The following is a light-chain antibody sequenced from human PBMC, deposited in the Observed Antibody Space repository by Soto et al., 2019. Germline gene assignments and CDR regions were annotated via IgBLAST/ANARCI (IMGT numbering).Light chain of an antibody. J-gene: IGKJ4*01. Sequence: DIQMTQSPPSLSASVGDSITITCRASQSISTYLNWYRQKPGKAPELLIFATSSLRRGVPSRFSGSGSGTDFTLTISSLQPGDFETYYCQQTYSLPHTFGGGTKV. CDR1: QSISTY. V-gene: IGKV1-39*01. CDR3: QQTYSLPHT. CDR2: ATS.